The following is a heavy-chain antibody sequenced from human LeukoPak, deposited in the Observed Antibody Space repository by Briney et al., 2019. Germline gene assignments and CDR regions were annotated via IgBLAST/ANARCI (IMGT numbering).Heavy chain of an antibody. J-gene: IGHJ3*02. D-gene: IGHD6-19*01. V-gene: IGHV3-53*01. CDR2: LYATGNT. CDR1: GISVSTNY. CDR3: AKAYSSGWYPRDAAFDI. Sequence: GGSLRLSCAASGISVSTNYMTWVRQAPGKGLELVSLLYATGNTYCADSVKGRFTISRDNSKNTLYLQMNSLRAEDTAVYYCAKAYSSGWYPRDAAFDIWGQGTMVTVSS.